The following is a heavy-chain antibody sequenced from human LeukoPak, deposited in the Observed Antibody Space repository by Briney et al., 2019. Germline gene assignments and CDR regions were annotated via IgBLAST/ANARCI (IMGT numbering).Heavy chain of an antibody. Sequence: PGGSLRLSCAASGFTFSRYSMNWVRQAPGKGLEWVSSISSSSSYIYYADSVKGRFTISRDNAKNSLYLQMNSLRAEDTAVYYCARVVVITGDAFDIWGQGTMVTVSS. D-gene: IGHD3-22*01. CDR2: ISSSSSYI. J-gene: IGHJ3*02. CDR1: GFTFSRYS. V-gene: IGHV3-21*01. CDR3: ARVVVITGDAFDI.